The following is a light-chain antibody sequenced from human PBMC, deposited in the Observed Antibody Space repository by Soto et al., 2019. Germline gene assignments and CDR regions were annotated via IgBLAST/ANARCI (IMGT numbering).Light chain of an antibody. CDR1: QSIGVQ. V-gene: IGKV1-5*01. CDR3: QHYYEYPVT. Sequence: GDRVTVTCRASQSIGVQLAWYQQRPGKPPKLLITEASILNAGVPSRFSGSGSGAEFTLTISSLQPGDFGNYYCQHYYEYPVTFGGGTRVEI. CDR2: EAS. J-gene: IGKJ4*01.